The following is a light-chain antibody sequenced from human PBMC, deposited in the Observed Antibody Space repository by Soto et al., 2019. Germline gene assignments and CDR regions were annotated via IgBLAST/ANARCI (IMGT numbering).Light chain of an antibody. CDR1: QGIDTS. CDR3: QQLHGYPIT. Sequence: IMLTQSPSSLSAYVGDRVTITCRASQGIDTSLAWYQQKPGKAPKLLIYAPSNFQSGVPSRFSGSGSGTHFTLTISSLQPEDFATYYCQQLHGYPITFGQGTRLEIK. J-gene: IGKJ5*01. V-gene: IGKV1-9*01. CDR2: APS.